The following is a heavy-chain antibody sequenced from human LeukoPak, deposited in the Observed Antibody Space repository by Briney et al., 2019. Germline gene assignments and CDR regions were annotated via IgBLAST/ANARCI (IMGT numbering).Heavy chain of an antibody. J-gene: IGHJ1*01. CDR1: GFTFSSFW. V-gene: IGHV3-74*01. CDR2: IKSDGST. CDR3: ARAPSEIGGYYPEYFRH. D-gene: IGHD3-22*01. Sequence: GGSLRLSCAASGFTFSSFWMHWVRQAPGKGLVWVSRIKSDGSTNYADSVKGRFTISRDNAKNTVSLQMNSLRAEDTGVYYCARAPSEIGGYYPEYFRHWGQGTLVTVSS.